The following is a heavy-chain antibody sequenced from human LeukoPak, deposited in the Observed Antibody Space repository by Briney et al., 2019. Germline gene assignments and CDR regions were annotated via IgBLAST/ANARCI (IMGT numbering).Heavy chain of an antibody. V-gene: IGHV1-2*02. CDR2: INPNSGGT. CDR3: ARAQEDTAMVLY. J-gene: IGHJ4*02. CDR1: GYTFTGYY. D-gene: IGHD5-18*01. Sequence: ASVKVSCKASGYTFTGYYMHWVRQAPGQGLEWMGWINPNSGGTNYAQKFQGRVTMTRDTSISTAYMELSRLRSDDTAMYYCARAQEDTAMVLYWGQGILVTVSS.